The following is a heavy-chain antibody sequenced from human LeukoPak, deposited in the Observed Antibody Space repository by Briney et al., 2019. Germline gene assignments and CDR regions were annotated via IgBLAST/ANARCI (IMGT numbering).Heavy chain of an antibody. D-gene: IGHD2-2*01. V-gene: IGHV1-69*01. Sequence: SVKVSCKASGGTFSSYAISWVRQAPGQGLEWMGGIIPIFGTANYAQKFQGRVTITADESTSTAYMELSSLRSEDTAVYYCASADIVVVSAAYGYFDYWGQGTLVTVSS. J-gene: IGHJ4*02. CDR2: IIPIFGTA. CDR1: GGTFSSYA. CDR3: ASADIVVVSAAYGYFDY.